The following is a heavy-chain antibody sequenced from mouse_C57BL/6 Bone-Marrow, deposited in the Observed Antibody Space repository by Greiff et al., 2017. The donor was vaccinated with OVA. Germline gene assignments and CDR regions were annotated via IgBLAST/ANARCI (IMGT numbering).Heavy chain of an antibody. J-gene: IGHJ4*01. D-gene: IGHD2-2*01. V-gene: IGHV1-64*01. CDR1: GYTFTSYW. CDR2: IHPNSGST. CDR3: AREGWLRYYAMDY. Sequence: QVQLQQSGAELVKPGASVKLSCKASGYTFTSYWMHWVKQRPGQGLEWIGMIHPNSGSTNYNEKFKSKATLTVDKSSSTAYMQLSSLTSEDSAVYYCAREGWLRYYAMDYWGQGTSVTGSS.